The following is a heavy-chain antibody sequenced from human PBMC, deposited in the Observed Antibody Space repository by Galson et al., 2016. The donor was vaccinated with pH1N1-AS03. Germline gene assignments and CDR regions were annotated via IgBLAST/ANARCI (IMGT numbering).Heavy chain of an antibody. CDR1: GYIFSSYW. V-gene: IGHV5-51*01. J-gene: IGHJ3*02. CDR3: ARQKYCSGGSCFLYYDAFDM. D-gene: IGHD2-15*01. Sequence: QSGAEVKKPGESLKISCQASGYIFSSYWIGWVRQRPGKGLEWMGIIWPADSATKYSPSFQGQVTISVDTSLNTAYLQWSSLEASDTAMYFCARQKYCSGGSCFLYYDAFDMWGQGTLVTVSS. CDR2: IWPADSAT.